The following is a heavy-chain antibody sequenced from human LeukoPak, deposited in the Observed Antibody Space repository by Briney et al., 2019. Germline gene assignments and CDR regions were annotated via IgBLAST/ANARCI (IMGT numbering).Heavy chain of an antibody. D-gene: IGHD3-22*01. CDR2: IYYSGST. Sequence: SETLSLTCTVSGGSISSGGYYWSWIRQHPGKGLEWIGYIYYSGSTYYNPSLKSRVIISVDTSKNQFSLKLSSVTAADTAVYYCARGYPTYYYDSSGYYFDYWGQGTLVTVSS. CDR1: GGSISSGGYY. J-gene: IGHJ4*02. CDR3: ARGYPTYYYDSSGYYFDY. V-gene: IGHV4-31*03.